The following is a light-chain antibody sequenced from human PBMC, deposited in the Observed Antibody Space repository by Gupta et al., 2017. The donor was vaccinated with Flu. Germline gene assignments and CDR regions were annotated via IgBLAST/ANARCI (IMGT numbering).Light chain of an antibody. J-gene: IGKJ3*01. CDR1: QKISSSY. V-gene: IGKV3-20*01. Sequence: ENVLTQSPGTLSLSPGEGATLSCRASQKISSSYLAWYQQKPGQAPRLLIYGASNRATGIPDRFSGSGSGTDFTLTISRLEPEDFAVYYCQQYGTSPPFTFGHGTKVDI. CDR3: QQYGTSPPFT. CDR2: GAS.